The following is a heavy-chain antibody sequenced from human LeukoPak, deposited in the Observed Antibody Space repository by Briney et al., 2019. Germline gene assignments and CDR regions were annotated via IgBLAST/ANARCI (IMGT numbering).Heavy chain of an antibody. CDR2: ISSGSDSI. J-gene: IGHJ4*02. V-gene: IGHV3-48*02. CDR1: GFTFSSSW. Sequence: GGSLRLSCAASGFTFSSSWVRWVRQAPGKGLEWVSYISSGSDSIHYADSLKGRFTVSRDNAKNSLFLQMNSLRDEDTAVYYCARAEALLPYLYWGQGTLVTVSS. CDR3: ARAEALLPYLY. D-gene: IGHD2-15*01.